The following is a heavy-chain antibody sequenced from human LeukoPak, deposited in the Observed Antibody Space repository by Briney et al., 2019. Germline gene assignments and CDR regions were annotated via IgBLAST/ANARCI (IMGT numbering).Heavy chain of an antibody. CDR3: ARDRGKFLIAF. V-gene: IGHV1-8*01. CDR2: MNPNSGNT. D-gene: IGHD1-26*01. CDR1: GYTFTSYD. Sequence: ASVKVSCKASGYTFTSYDINWVRQATGQGLEWMGWMNPNSGNTGYAQKFQGRVTMTRNTSISTAYMELSSLTSEDAAVYYCARDRGKFLIAFWGQGTLVTVSS. J-gene: IGHJ4*02.